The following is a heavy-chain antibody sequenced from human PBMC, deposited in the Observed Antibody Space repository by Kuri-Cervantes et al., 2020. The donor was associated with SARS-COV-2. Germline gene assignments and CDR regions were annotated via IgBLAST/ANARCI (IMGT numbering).Heavy chain of an antibody. CDR2: IYHSGST. V-gene: IGHV4-30-2*02. D-gene: IGHD3-22*01. CDR3: AGVNANYYVTSGYISTALSYFDY. Sequence: SETLSPTCAVHGGPISSGGYSWSWIRQPPGKGLEWIGYIYHSGSTYYNPSLNSRVTISVDRSWTQFSLKLSSVTAADTAMYYCAGVNANYYVTSGYISTALSYFDYWGQGTLVTVSS. J-gene: IGHJ4*02. CDR1: GGPISSGGYS.